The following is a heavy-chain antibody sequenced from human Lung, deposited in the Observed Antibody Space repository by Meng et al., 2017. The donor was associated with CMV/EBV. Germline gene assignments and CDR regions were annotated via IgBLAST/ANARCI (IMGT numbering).Heavy chain of an antibody. V-gene: IGHV3-23*01. Sequence: GGSLRLSCAASGFTFSSYAMNWVRQAPGKGLEWVPTISDSGGTTYFADSVKGRFTISRDNSKNTLYLQMNSLRAEDTAVYYCAKEGEATSSSWRDCFDPWGQGTLVTVSS. D-gene: IGHD2-2*01. J-gene: IGHJ5*02. CDR3: AKEGEATSSSWRDCFDP. CDR2: ISDSGGTT. CDR1: GFTFSSYA.